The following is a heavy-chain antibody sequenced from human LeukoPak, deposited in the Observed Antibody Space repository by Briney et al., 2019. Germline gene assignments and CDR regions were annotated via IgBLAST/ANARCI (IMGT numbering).Heavy chain of an antibody. CDR1: GGAFGTYA. V-gene: IGHV1-69*04. Sequence: GASVKVSCKASGGAFGTYAISWVRQAPGQGLEWMGRIIPVLGIENYPQKFQGRVTITADKSTTTAYMELSSLTSEDTAVYYCATGSRASYNLFPWDCWGQGTLDTVSS. J-gene: IGHJ4*02. CDR2: IIPVLGIE. CDR3: ATGSRASYNLFPWDC. D-gene: IGHD5-24*01.